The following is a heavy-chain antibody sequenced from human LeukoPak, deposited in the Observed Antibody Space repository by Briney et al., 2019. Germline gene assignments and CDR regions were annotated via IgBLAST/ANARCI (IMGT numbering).Heavy chain of an antibody. CDR2: ISAYNGNT. Sequence: ASVKVSCKASGYTFTSYGISWVRQTPGQGLEWMGWISAYNGNTNYAQKLQGRVTMTTDTSTSTAYMELRSLRSDDTAVYYCARPIFITMVRGEYYFDYWGQGTLVTVSS. J-gene: IGHJ4*02. CDR3: ARPIFITMVRGEYYFDY. V-gene: IGHV1-18*01. D-gene: IGHD3-10*01. CDR1: GYTFTSYG.